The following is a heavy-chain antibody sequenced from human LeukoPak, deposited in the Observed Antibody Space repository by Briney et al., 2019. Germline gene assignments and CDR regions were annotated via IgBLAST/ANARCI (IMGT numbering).Heavy chain of an antibody. J-gene: IGHJ4*02. CDR2: IKQDGSEK. CDR1: GFSFSSYW. D-gene: IGHD3-10*01. V-gene: IGHV3-7*01. CDR3: ARDAGVSDEPFYFHS. Sequence: GGSLRLSCAASGFSFSSYWMSWVRQTPGKGLEWVANIKQDGSEKYYVDSVKGRSTISRDNAKNSLFLQMNSLRAEDTAVYYCARDAGVSDEPFYFHSWGQGTLVTVSS.